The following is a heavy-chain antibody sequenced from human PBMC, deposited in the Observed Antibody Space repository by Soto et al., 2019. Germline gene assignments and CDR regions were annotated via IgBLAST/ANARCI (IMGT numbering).Heavy chain of an antibody. D-gene: IGHD2-2*02. Sequence: QVQLVDSGGGVVQPGRSLRLSCVASGFSFSRHAMHWVRQAPGKGLEWVAVISYDGNNKYYADSVKGRFTISRDNSKKKMYLQMNSLRTEETAVYYCARVTVVPAAIPHELRNWYFDLWGRGTLVTVSS. CDR3: ARVTVVPAAIPHELRNWYFDL. V-gene: IGHV3-30-3*01. CDR2: ISYDGNNK. J-gene: IGHJ2*01. CDR1: GFSFSRHA.